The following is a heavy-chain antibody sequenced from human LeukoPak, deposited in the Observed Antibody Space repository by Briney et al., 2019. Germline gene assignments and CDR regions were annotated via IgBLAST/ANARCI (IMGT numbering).Heavy chain of an antibody. V-gene: IGHV3-66*01. CDR3: AKDRWGPVTNDC. CDR2: IYSGGST. D-gene: IGHD4-17*01. J-gene: IGHJ4*02. CDR1: GFTVTNNY. Sequence: GGSLRLSCAASGFTVTNNYMSWVRQAPGKGLEWVSVIYSGGSTYYADSVKGRFTISRDNSKNTVYLQMNSLRVEDTAVYYCAKDRWGPVTNDCWGQGTLVTVS.